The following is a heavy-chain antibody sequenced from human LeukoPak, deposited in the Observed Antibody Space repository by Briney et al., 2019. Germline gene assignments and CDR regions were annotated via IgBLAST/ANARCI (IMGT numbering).Heavy chain of an antibody. CDR2: INHSGST. J-gene: IGHJ4*02. CDR1: GGSFSGYY. Sequence: SETLSLTCAVSGGSFSGYYWSWIRQPPGKGLEWIGEINHSGSTNYNPSLKSRVTISVDTSKNQFSLKLSSVTAADTAVYYCARVARIVATVYYFDYWGQGTLVTVSS. CDR3: ARVARIVATVYYFDY. D-gene: IGHD5-12*01. V-gene: IGHV4-34*01.